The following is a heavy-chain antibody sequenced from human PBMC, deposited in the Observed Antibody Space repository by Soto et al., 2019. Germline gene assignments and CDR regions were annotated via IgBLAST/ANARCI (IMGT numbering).Heavy chain of an antibody. V-gene: IGHV3-7*05. CDR3: ARGGSSSSWYWYY. Sequence: GGSLRLSCAASGFTLRSYWMTWVRQAPGKGLEWVATIKQDGSEKYYVDSVKGRFTISRDNAKNSLYLQMNSLRAEDTAVYYCARGGSSSSWYWYYWGQGILVTVS. CDR2: IKQDGSEK. CDR1: GFTLRSYW. D-gene: IGHD6-13*01. J-gene: IGHJ4*02.